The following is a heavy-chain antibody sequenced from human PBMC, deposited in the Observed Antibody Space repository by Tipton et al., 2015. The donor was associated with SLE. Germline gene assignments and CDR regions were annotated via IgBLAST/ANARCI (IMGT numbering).Heavy chain of an antibody. D-gene: IGHD3-3*01. Sequence: SLRLSCAPSGFSISTYGMALVRPPPGKGLEWVSTIRNGGGKSDGKTYYAESVRGRFTISRDSSKNTIYLQMDSLRAEDTALYYCAKGKRTIYDHDAYDMWGQGTAVTVSS. V-gene: IGHV3-23*01. CDR3: AKGKRTIYDHDAYDM. J-gene: IGHJ3*02. CDR2: IRNGGGKSDGKT. CDR1: GFSISTYG.